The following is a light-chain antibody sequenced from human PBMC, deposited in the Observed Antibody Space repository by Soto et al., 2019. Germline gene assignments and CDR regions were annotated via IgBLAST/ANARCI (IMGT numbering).Light chain of an antibody. J-gene: IGKJ1*01. CDR3: HQTLLSPPT. V-gene: IGKV1-39*01. Sequence: DIQMTQSPSSLSASVGDRVTITCRASQTVGDHLNWYQQKPGTAPKLLFSRASRLQSGVPSRFTGSGVATDFTLTISSLQPEDFATYYCHQTLLSPPTFGQGTKVEIK. CDR2: RAS. CDR1: QTVGDH.